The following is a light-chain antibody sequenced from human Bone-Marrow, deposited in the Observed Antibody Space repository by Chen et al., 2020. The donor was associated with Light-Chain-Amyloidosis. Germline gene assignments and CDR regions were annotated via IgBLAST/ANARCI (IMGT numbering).Light chain of an antibody. CDR2: AKN. Sequence: SSELTQDPAVSVALGQTVRITCQGDSLRSYYASWYQQKPGQAAVLVIYAKNNRPSGIPDRCSGCSSGNPASLTIAGVQAEDEADYYSDSRDSSGNHLVFGGGTKLTVL. CDR3: DSRDSSGNHLV. V-gene: IGLV3-19*01. CDR1: SLRSYY. J-gene: IGLJ2*01.